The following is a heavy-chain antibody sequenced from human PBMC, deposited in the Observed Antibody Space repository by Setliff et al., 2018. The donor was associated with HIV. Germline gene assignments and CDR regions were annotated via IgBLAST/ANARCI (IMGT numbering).Heavy chain of an antibody. CDR2: INHSGST. Sequence: SETQSLTCAVYGGSFSDYYWSWIRQPPGKGLEWIGEINHSGSTNYNPSLKSRVTISVDTSKNQFSLKLSSVTASDTAVYYCARRYRIAARPKWFDPWGQGTRVTVSS. V-gene: IGHV4-34*01. J-gene: IGHJ5*02. CDR3: ARRYRIAARPKWFDP. CDR1: GGSFSDYY. D-gene: IGHD6-6*01.